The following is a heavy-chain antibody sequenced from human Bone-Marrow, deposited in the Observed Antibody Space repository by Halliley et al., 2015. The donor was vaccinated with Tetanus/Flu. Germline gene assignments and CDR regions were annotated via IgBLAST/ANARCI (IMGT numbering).Heavy chain of an antibody. CDR1: GVSITNGDFS. CDR3: ARVDIATRYFDL. D-gene: IGHD2-21*01. CDR2: IYHSGTT. Sequence: TLSLTCTVSGVSITNGDFSWTWIRQTPGKGLEWVGYIYHSGTTYYNPSLKSRVSMSIDRSKNQFSLKLTSVSAADTAVYHCARVDIATRYFDLWGRGTLASVSS. V-gene: IGHV4-30-2*01. J-gene: IGHJ2*01.